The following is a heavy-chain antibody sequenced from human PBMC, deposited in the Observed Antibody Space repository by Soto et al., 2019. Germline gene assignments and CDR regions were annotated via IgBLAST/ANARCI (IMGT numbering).Heavy chain of an antibody. V-gene: IGHV4-34*01. J-gene: IGHJ4*02. CDR2: INHSGST. Sequence: QVQLQQWGAGLLKPSETLSLTCAVYGGSFSGYYWSWIRQPPGKGLEWIGEINHSGSTNYNPSLKSRVTTALDTSKNQFSLRLSSVTAADTAVYYCARCPRGAVAGGRCDYWGQGTLVTVSS. CDR3: ARCPRGAVAGGRCDY. D-gene: IGHD6-19*01. CDR1: GGSFSGYY.